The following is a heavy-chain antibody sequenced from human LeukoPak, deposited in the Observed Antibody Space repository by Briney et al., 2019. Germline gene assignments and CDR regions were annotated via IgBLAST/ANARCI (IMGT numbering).Heavy chain of an antibody. CDR2: ISSSSSTI. D-gene: IGHD2-15*01. CDR3: ARGRIGGGYYYYGMDV. V-gene: IGHV3-48*01. CDR1: GFTFSSYS. Sequence: GGSLRLSCAASGFTFSSYSMNWVRQAPGKGLEWVSYISSSSSTIYYADSVKGRFTISRDNAKNSLYLQMNSLRAEDTAVYYCARGRIGGGYYYYGMDVWGQGTMVTVSS. J-gene: IGHJ6*02.